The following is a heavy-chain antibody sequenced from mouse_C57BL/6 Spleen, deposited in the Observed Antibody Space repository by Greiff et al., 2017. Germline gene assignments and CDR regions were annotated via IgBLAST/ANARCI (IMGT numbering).Heavy chain of an antibody. D-gene: IGHD1-1*01. CDR2: IDPEDGET. J-gene: IGHJ4*01. V-gene: IGHV14-2*01. CDR1: GFNIKDYY. Sequence: EVQLVESGAELVKPGASVKLSCTASGFNIKDYYMHWVKQRTEQGLEWIGRIDPEDGETKYAPKFQGKATITADTSSNTAYLQLSSLTSEDTAVYYCASYYGSSYEAMDYWGQGTSVTVSS. CDR3: ASYYGSSYEAMDY.